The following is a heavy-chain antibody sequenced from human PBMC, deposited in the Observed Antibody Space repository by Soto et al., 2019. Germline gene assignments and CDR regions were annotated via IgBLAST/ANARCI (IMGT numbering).Heavy chain of an antibody. D-gene: IGHD5-18*01. Sequence: SETLSLTCTVSGGSISSGGYYWSWIRQHPGKGLEWIGYIYYSGSTYYNPSLKSRVTISVDTSKNQFSLKLSSVTAADTAVYYCARAVDTAMVYFDYWGQGTLVTVSS. CDR3: ARAVDTAMVYFDY. CDR2: IYYSGST. V-gene: IGHV4-31*03. CDR1: GGSISSGGYY. J-gene: IGHJ4*02.